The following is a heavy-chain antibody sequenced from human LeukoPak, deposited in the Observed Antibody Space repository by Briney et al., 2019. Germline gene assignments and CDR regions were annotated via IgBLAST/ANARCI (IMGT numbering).Heavy chain of an antibody. V-gene: IGHV1-8*03. CDR1: GYTFTSYD. Sequence: ASVKVSCKASGYTFTSYDINWVRQATGQGLEWMGWMNPNSGNTGYAQKFQGRVTITRNTSISTAYMELSSLRSEDTAVYYCARGRGYSSSRNYYMDVWGKGTTVTIS. CDR2: MNPNSGNT. J-gene: IGHJ6*03. D-gene: IGHD6-13*01. CDR3: ARGRGYSSSRNYYMDV.